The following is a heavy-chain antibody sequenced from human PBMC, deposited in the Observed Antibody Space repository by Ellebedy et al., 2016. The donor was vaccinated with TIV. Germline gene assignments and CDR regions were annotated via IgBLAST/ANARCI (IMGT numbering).Heavy chain of an antibody. V-gene: IGHV4-59*01. J-gene: IGHJ4*02. CDR2: IYYSGST. CDR1: GGSISSYY. D-gene: IGHD5-18*01. CDR3: ASGFSYGLLDY. Sequence: MPSETLSLTCSVSGGSISSYYWSWIRQPPGKGLEWIGNIYYSGSTNYNPSLQSRVTISVDTSKNQFSLKLSSVTAADPAVFYCASGFSYGLLDYWGQGTLVAVSS.